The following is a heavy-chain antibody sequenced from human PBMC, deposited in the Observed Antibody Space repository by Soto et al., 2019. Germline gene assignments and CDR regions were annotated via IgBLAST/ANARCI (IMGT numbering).Heavy chain of an antibody. CDR2: VKQDGSEK. CDR3: ARAQELVLGAFDI. CDR1: GFTFSSYW. V-gene: IGHV3-7*05. Sequence: EVQLVESGGGLVQPGGSLRLSCAASGFTFSSYWMSWVRQAPGKGLEWVANVKQDGSEKYYVDSVKGRFTISRDNAKNSLYLQINSLRAADTAVYYCARAQELVLGAFDIWGQGTMVTVSS. D-gene: IGHD6-13*01. J-gene: IGHJ3*02.